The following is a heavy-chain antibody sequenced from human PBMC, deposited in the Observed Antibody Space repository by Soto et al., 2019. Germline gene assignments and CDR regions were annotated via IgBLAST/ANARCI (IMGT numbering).Heavy chain of an antibody. CDR3: ARSMETNYFYCMDV. D-gene: IGHD2-8*01. CDR1: VGTFRSYA. CDR2: IIPMFGKP. V-gene: IGHV1-69*01. J-gene: IGHJ6*02. Sequence: QVQLVQSGAEVREPGSSVKVSCEASVGTFRSYAINWVRQAPGQGLEWMGGIIPMFGKPNYAEKFLGRVTISADESTRTAYMEVTRLKSEDTAVYYCARSMETNYFYCMDVWGLGTTVTVSS.